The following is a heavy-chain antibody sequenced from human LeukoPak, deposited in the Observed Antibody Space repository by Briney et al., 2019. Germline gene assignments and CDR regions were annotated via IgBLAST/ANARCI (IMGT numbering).Heavy chain of an antibody. V-gene: IGHV4-38-2*02. D-gene: IGHD2-15*01. CDR3: ARLRARPSTYCSGGSCYSGHFDY. CDR2: IYHSGST. Sequence: PSETLSLTCTVSGYSISSGYYWGWIRQPPGKGLEWIGSIYHSGSTYYNPSLKSRVTISVDTSKNQFSLKLSSVTAADTAVYYCARLRARPSTYCSGGSCYSGHFDYWGQGTLVTVSS. J-gene: IGHJ4*02. CDR1: GYSISSGYY.